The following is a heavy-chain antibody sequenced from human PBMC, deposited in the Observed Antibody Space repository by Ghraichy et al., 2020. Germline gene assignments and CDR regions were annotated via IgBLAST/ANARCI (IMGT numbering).Heavy chain of an antibody. CDR2: ISGSGGST. CDR1: GFTFTSYA. V-gene: IGHV3-23*01. CDR3: AKDRYYYDRPSYFDY. J-gene: IGHJ4*02. D-gene: IGHD3-22*01. Sequence: GGSLRLSCAASGFTFTSYAMSWVRQAPGKGLEWVSAISGSGGSTYYADSVKGRFTISRDNSKNTLYLQMNSLRAEDTAVYYCAKDRYYYDRPSYFDYWGQGTLVTVSS.